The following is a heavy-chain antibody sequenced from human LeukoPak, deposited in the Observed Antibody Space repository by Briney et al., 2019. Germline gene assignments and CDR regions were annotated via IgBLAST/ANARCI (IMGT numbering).Heavy chain of an antibody. CDR2: IYYSGST. CDR3: ATTRGGSGYGLFGY. Sequence: SETLSLTCTVSGGSISSYYWSWIRQPPGKGLEWIGYIYYSGSTNYNPSLKSRVTISVDTSKNQFSLKLSSVTAADTAVYYCATTRGGSGYGLFGYWGQGTLVTVSS. D-gene: IGHD5-12*01. V-gene: IGHV4-59*01. J-gene: IGHJ4*02. CDR1: GGSISSYY.